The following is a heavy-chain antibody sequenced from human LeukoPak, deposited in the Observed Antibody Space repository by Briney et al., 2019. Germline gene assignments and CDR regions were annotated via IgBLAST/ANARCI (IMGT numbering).Heavy chain of an antibody. CDR2: ISSSGSTI. CDR1: GFTFSSYE. J-gene: IGHJ6*04. CDR3: AELGITMIGGV. Sequence: GSLLLSCAASGFTFSSYEMNWVRPARGKGLEWVSYISSSGSTIYYADSVNGRFTISRDNAKNSLYLQMNSLRAEDAAVYYCAELGITMIGGVWGKGTTVTISS. V-gene: IGHV3-48*03. D-gene: IGHD3-10*02.